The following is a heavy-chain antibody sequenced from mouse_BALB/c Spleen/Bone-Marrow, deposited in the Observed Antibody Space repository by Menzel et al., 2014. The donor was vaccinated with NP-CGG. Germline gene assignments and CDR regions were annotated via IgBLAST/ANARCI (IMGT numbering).Heavy chain of an antibody. D-gene: IGHD2-3*01. CDR2: ISSGGGYI. CDR3: ARQESIYDGYYGGFAY. CDR1: GFTFNNYA. Sequence: EVKLMESGGGLVKPGGALNLSCAASGFTFNNYAMSWVRQTPERRLEWVATISSGGGYIYYPDSVKGQFTISRDNAKNTPYLQMSSLRSEDTAMYYCARQESIYDGYYGGFAYWGQGTLVTASA. V-gene: IGHV5-9-3*01. J-gene: IGHJ3*01.